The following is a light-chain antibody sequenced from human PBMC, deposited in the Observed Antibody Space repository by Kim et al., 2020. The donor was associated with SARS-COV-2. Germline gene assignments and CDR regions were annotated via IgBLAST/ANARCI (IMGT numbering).Light chain of an antibody. Sequence: DIQMTQSPSSLSAYVGDRVTITCRASQSISSYLNWYQQKQEKAPKILIYAESSLQSGVTSRFSGSGSETDFTLTIRRLQPPDFATYNSQQSYSILMYTCGQGPTLEI. CDR1: QSISSY. V-gene: IGKV1-39*01. CDR2: AES. CDR3: QQSYSILMYT. J-gene: IGKJ2*01.